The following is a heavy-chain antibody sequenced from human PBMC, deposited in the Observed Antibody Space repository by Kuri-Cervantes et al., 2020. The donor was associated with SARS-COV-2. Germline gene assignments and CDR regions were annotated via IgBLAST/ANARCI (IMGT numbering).Heavy chain of an antibody. CDR1: GGSISSGDYY. Sequence: LRLSCTVSGGSISSGDYYWSWIRQPPGKGLEWIGYIYYSGSTYYNPSLKSRVTISVDTSKNQFSLKLSSVTAADTAVYYCARITSRRGIDYWGQGTLVTVSS. D-gene: IGHD3-16*01. CDR3: ARITSRRGIDY. CDR2: IYYSGST. J-gene: IGHJ4*02. V-gene: IGHV4-30-4*08.